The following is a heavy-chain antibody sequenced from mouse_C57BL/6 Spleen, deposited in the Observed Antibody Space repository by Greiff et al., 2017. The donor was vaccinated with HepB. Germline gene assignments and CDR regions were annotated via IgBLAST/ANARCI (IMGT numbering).Heavy chain of an antibody. CDR3: VRGGIYYDYEYYYAMDY. CDR1: GFTFNTYA. Sequence: EVQRVESGGGLVQPKGSLKLSCAASGFTFNTYAMHWVRQAPGKGLEWVARIRSKSSNYATYYADSVKDRFTISRDDSQSMLYLQMNNLKTEDTAMYYCVRGGIYYDYEYYYAMDYWGQGTSVTVSS. CDR2: IRSKSSNYAT. V-gene: IGHV10-3*01. D-gene: IGHD2-4*01. J-gene: IGHJ4*01.